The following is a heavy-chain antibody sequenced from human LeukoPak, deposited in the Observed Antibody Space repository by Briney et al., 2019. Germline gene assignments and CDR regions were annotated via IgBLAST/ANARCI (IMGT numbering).Heavy chain of an antibody. V-gene: IGHV4-38-2*01. CDR2: MYHTGST. CDR1: DSSISSPYY. Sequence: ASETQSLTCVVSDSSISSPYYWGWVRQPPGKGLEWIGSMYHTGSTAYNPSLETRVTISLDTSKNQVSLNLKFMTAADTAIYHCVRMGYCSSTSCYFDNWGRGTLVTVSS. D-gene: IGHD2-2*01. CDR3: VRMGYCSSTSCYFDN. J-gene: IGHJ4*02.